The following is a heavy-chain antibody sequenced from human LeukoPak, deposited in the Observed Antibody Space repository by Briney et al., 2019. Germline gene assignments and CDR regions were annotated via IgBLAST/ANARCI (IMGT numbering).Heavy chain of an antibody. Sequence: PGGSLRLSCAASGFTFSSYWMSWVRQAPGKGLEWVAVISYDGSNKYYADSVKGRFTISRDNSKNTLYLQMNSLRAEDTAVYYCARERRTTRRFDYWGQGTLVTVSS. CDR1: GFTFSSYW. CDR2: ISYDGSNK. CDR3: ARERRTTRRFDY. D-gene: IGHD4-17*01. V-gene: IGHV3-30-3*01. J-gene: IGHJ4*02.